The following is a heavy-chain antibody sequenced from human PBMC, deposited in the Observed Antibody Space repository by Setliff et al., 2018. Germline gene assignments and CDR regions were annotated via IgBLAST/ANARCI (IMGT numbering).Heavy chain of an antibody. CDR1: GGSLSSGPYY. CDR2: IYTSGTT. Sequence: SCTVSGGSLSSGPYYWTWVRQPAGKGLEWIGHIYTSGTTNYSPSLRSRVTISADTSKNQFSLQLNSVTATDTAVYYCARGRLLYVGDSHYFDNWGQGTLVTVSS. D-gene: IGHD4-17*01. V-gene: IGHV4-61*09. CDR3: ARGRLLYVGDSHYFDN. J-gene: IGHJ4*02.